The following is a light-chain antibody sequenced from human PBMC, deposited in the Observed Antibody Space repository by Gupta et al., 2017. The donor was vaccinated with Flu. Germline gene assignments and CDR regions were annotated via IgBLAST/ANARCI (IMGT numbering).Light chain of an antibody. CDR3: HQDCISVYT. Sequence: EIVLTQSPGTLSLSPGERATLSCRASQSVNNNLLTWYQQKPGQAPRLLIYGASSRATGIPDRFSGSGSGTDFTLTIRRLEAEDFAVDYFHQDCISVYTFGQGTKLEIK. J-gene: IGKJ2*01. CDR1: QSVNNNL. V-gene: IGKV3-20*01. CDR2: GAS.